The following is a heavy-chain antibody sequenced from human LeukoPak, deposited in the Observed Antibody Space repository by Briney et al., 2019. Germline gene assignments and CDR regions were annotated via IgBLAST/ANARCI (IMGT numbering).Heavy chain of an antibody. CDR2: IYPGDSDT. Sequence: KVSCKASGYTFTGYYMHWVRQMPGKGLEWMGIIYPGDSDTRYSPSFQGQVTISADKSISTAYLQWSSLKASDTAMYYCARETDPYYYDSSGYSPPDYWGQGTLVTVSS. CDR3: ARETDPYYYDSSGYSPPDY. D-gene: IGHD3-22*01. J-gene: IGHJ4*02. V-gene: IGHV5-51*01. CDR1: GYTFTGYY.